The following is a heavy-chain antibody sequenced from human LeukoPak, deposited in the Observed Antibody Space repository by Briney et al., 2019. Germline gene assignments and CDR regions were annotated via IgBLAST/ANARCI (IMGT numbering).Heavy chain of an antibody. V-gene: IGHV3-21*01. CDR2: ISGSSSYI. J-gene: IGHJ3*02. CDR3: ARDSADAFDI. Sequence: GSLRLSCAASGFTFSSYAMSWVRQAPGKGLEWVSSISGSSSYIYYADSVKGRFTISRDNAKNSLYLQMNSLRAEDTAVYYCARDSADAFDIWGQGTMVTVSS. D-gene: IGHD3-10*01. CDR1: GFTFSSYA.